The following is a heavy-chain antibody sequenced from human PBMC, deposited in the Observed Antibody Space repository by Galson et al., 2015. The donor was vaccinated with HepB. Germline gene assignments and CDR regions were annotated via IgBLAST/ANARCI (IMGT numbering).Heavy chain of an antibody. J-gene: IGHJ4*02. V-gene: IGHV4-39*07. D-gene: IGHD3-3*01. CDR2: MSHTGRT. CDR1: GGSISSNNYY. Sequence: SETLSLTCTVSGGSISSNNYYWGWIRQPPGKGLEWLGSMSHTGRTHHNPSLKSRLTMSVDTSKNQVSLRVTSVTAADTAVYYCARSPIRFLDSAAWRGVAKYYFDLWGQGIQVTVSS. CDR3: ARSPIRFLDSAAWRGVAKYYFDL.